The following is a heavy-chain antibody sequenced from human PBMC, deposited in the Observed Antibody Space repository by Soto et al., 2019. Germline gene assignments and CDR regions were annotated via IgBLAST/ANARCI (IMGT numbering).Heavy chain of an antibody. CDR3: AKEPPTVLMVYAIRHDAFDI. V-gene: IGHV3-30*18. CDR2: ISYDGSNK. J-gene: IGHJ3*02. CDR1: GFTFSSYG. Sequence: GGSLRLSCAASGFTFSSYGMHWVRQAPGKGLEWVAVISYDGSNKYYADSVKGRFTISRDNSKNTLYLQMNSLRAEDTAVYYCAKEPPTVLMVYAIRHDAFDIWGQGTMVTVSS. D-gene: IGHD2-8*01.